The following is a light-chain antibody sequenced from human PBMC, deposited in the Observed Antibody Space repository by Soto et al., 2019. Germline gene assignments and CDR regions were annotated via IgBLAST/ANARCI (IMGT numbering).Light chain of an antibody. J-gene: IGKJ2*01. Sequence: EIVMTQSPATLSVSPGERATLSCRASQSVSSNLAWYQQNPGQAPRLLIYGASTRATGIPARFIGSGSGTESTLPISSLQSEDFAVHYRQQHNHWPYTFGQGTKLAIK. CDR2: GAS. CDR1: QSVSSN. V-gene: IGKV3-15*01. CDR3: QQHNHWPYT.